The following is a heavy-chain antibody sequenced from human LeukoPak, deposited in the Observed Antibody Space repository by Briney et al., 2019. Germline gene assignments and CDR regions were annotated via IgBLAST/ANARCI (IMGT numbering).Heavy chain of an antibody. CDR3: ARPYCSSTSCYDWFDP. J-gene: IGHJ5*02. D-gene: IGHD2-2*01. V-gene: IGHV1-69*13. Sequence: ASVKVSCKASGGTFSSYAISWVRQAPGQGLEWMGGIIPIFGTANYAQKFQGRVTITADESTSTAYMELSSLRSGDTAVYYCARPYCSSTSCYDWFDPWGQGTLVTVSS. CDR1: GGTFSSYA. CDR2: IIPIFGTA.